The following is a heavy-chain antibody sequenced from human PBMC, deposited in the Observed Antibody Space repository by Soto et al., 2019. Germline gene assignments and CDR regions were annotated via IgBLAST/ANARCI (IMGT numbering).Heavy chain of an antibody. D-gene: IGHD2-2*02. J-gene: IGHJ5*02. CDR3: AGSVLVPAAINWFDP. CDR1: GGSINSGGYS. V-gene: IGHV4-30-2*01. CDR2: IYHSGST. Sequence: SETLSLTCAVSGGSINSGGYSWSWIRQPPGKGLEWIGYIYHSGSTYYNPSLKSRVTISVDRSKNQSSLKLSSVTAADTAVYYCAGSVLVPAAINWFDPWGQGTLVTVS.